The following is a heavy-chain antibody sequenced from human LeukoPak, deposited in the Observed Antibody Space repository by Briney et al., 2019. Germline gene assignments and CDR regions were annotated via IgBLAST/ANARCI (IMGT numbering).Heavy chain of an antibody. J-gene: IGHJ6*03. Sequence: SETLSLTCAVYGGSFSGYYWSWIRQPAGKGLEWIGRIYTSGSTNYNPSLKSRVTISVDTSKNQFSLKLSSVTAADTAVYYCARGHYPTWVGYYMDVWGKGTTVTISS. D-gene: IGHD3-10*01. CDR2: IYTSGST. V-gene: IGHV4-59*10. CDR3: ARGHYPTWVGYYMDV. CDR1: GGSFSGYY.